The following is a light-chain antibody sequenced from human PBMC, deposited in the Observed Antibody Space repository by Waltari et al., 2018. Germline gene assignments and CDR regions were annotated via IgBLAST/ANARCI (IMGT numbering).Light chain of an antibody. CDR3: QQYYTSPLT. J-gene: IGKJ4*01. CDR2: WVS. Sequence: DIVMTQSPESLAVSLGERATLTCRSSESLLYTSNNQNFLAWHQRKAGQPPKLLFYWVSVRESGVPDRFSASGSGTDFILSISSLQAEDVAVYYCQQYYTSPLTFGGGTKVEIK. CDR1: ESLLYTSNNQNF. V-gene: IGKV4-1*01.